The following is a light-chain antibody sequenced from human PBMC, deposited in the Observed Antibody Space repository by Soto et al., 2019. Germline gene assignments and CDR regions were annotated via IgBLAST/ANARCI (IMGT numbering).Light chain of an antibody. CDR1: QTISSS. CDR2: GAS. Sequence: EIMMTQSPSTLSASPGERATLSCRASQTISSSLAWYQQKPGEAPRLLIHGASTRATGFPARFSGSGSGTDFTLAISRLEPEDFAVYYCQQSDSSPPTFGQGTRLEIK. J-gene: IGKJ5*01. V-gene: IGKV3-15*01. CDR3: QQSDSSPPT.